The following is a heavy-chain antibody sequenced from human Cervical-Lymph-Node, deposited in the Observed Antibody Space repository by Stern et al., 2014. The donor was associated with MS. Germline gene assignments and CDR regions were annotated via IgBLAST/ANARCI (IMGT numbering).Heavy chain of an antibody. CDR3: ARDPGDYGDYIGPFDI. CDR2: ISSRSSCI. CDR1: GFTFSNYS. D-gene: IGHD4-17*01. V-gene: IGHV3-21*01. Sequence: VQLVESGGGLVKPGGSLRLSCAASGFTFSNYSMNWVRQAPGKGLEWVSSISSRSSCIYYADSVRGRFTISRDNAKNSLYLQMNSLRAEDTAVYYCARDPGDYGDYIGPFDIWGQGTMVTVSS. J-gene: IGHJ3*02.